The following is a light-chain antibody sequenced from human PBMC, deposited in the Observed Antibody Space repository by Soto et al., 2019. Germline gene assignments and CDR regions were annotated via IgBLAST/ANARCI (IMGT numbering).Light chain of an antibody. V-gene: IGLV1-40*01. J-gene: IGLJ3*02. CDR2: G. CDR1: SSNIGAGYP. CDR3: QSYDSSLSRRWV. Sequence: QSVLTQPPSVSGAPGQRVTISCTGSSSNIGAGYPVHWYQQLPGTAPKLLVAGNRPSGVPDRFSVSKSVASASLAITGLQAEDEADYYCQSYDSSLSRRWVFGGGIKLTVL.